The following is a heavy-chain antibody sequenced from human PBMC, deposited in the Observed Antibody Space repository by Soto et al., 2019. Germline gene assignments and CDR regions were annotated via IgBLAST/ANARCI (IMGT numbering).Heavy chain of an antibody. CDR2: FDPEDDEL. V-gene: IGHV1-24*01. Sequence: ASVKVSCKVSGYTLTEISMHWVRQAPGKGLQWMGGFDPEDDELFYAQKFQGRVTMTEDTSTDTAYMELRGLRSEDTAVYYCAINSGFYCSASSCYSPLFDYWGQGTLVTVSS. CDR1: GYTLTEIS. J-gene: IGHJ4*02. CDR3: AINSGFYCSASSCYSPLFDY. D-gene: IGHD2-15*01.